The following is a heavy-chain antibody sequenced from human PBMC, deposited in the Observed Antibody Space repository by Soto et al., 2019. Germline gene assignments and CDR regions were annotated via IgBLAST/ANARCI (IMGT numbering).Heavy chain of an antibody. V-gene: IGHV1-18*04. J-gene: IGHJ5*02. Sequence: ASVKVSCKASGYTFTSYGISWVRQAPGQGLEWMGWISAYNGNTNYAQKLQGRVTMTTDTSTSTAYMELRSLRSDDTAVYYCARDARITIFGVVRYWFDPWGQGTLVTVPQ. CDR3: ARDARITIFGVVRYWFDP. CDR1: GYTFTSYG. CDR2: ISAYNGNT. D-gene: IGHD3-3*01.